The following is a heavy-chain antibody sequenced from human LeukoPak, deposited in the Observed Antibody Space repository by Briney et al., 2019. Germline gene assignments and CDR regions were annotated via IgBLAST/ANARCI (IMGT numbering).Heavy chain of an antibody. Sequence: SETLSLTCTVPGDSFSSGDYYWSWIRQPPGKGLEWTGYIYYSGSTYYNPSLKSRVTISVDTSKNQFSLKVSSVTAADTAVYYCARDRNYGDSTYDAFDIWGQGTMVTVSS. CDR2: IYYSGST. J-gene: IGHJ3*02. D-gene: IGHD4-17*01. CDR3: ARDRNYGDSTYDAFDI. CDR1: GDSFSSGDYY. V-gene: IGHV4-30-4*01.